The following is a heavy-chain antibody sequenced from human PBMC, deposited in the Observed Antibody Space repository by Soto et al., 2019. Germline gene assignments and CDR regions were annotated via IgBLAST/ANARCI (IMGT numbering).Heavy chain of an antibody. V-gene: IGHV4-4*07. D-gene: IGHD2-2*01. CDR1: GGSISSYY. CDR3: GGYCSSTSCHPNYYYGMDV. J-gene: IGHJ6*02. Sequence: PSETLSLTCTVAGGSISSYYCSWIRQPAGKGLEWIGRIYTSGSTNYNPSLKSRVTMSVDTSKNQFSLKLSSVTAADTAVYYCGGYCSSTSCHPNYYYGMDVWGQGTTVTVSS. CDR2: IYTSGST.